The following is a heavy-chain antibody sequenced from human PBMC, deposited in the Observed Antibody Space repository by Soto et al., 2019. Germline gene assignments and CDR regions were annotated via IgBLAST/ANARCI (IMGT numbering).Heavy chain of an antibody. CDR1: NGSLNVYY. D-gene: IGHD5-18*01. Sequence: KPSETLSLTCNVSNGSLNVYYWIWIRQPPGKELEWIGNIYYRGTTNYNPSLQGRVTMSIDTSKNQFSLMLTSVTAADTAVYYCTRVATAVPSWGRGVLVTVSS. CDR2: IYYRGTT. V-gene: IGHV4-59*12. CDR3: TRVATAVPS. J-gene: IGHJ5*02.